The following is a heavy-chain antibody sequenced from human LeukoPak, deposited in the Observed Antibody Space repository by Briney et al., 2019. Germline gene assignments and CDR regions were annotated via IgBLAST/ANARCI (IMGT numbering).Heavy chain of an antibody. J-gene: IGHJ4*02. CDR3: ARHVRQSYYDSSAYYN. Sequence: GQSLKISCKGSGYSFTTYWIAWVRQMPGEGLEWMGIIDPGDSDNSFSASFQGQVSISADKSISTAYLQWGSLKASDTAMYYCARHVRQSYYDSSAYYNWGQGTLVTVS. CDR1: GYSFTTYW. D-gene: IGHD3-22*01. CDR2: IDPGDSDN. V-gene: IGHV5-51*01.